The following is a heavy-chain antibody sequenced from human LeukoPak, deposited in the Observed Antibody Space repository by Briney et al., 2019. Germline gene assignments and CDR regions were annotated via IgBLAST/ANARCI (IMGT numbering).Heavy chain of an antibody. Sequence: SETLSLTCTVSGGSISSYYWSWIRQPPGKGLEWIGYIYYSGSTNYNPSLKSRVTISVDTSKNQFSLKLSSVTAADTVVYYCARDLRYYYDSSEPMFDPWGQGTLVTVSS. CDR1: GGSISSYY. CDR2: IYYSGST. CDR3: ARDLRYYYDSSEPMFDP. D-gene: IGHD3-22*01. J-gene: IGHJ5*02. V-gene: IGHV4-59*01.